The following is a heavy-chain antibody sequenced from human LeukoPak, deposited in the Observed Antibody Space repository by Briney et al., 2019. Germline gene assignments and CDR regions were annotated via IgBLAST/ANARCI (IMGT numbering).Heavy chain of an antibody. V-gene: IGHV3-21*06. Sequence: PGGSLRLSCEASGFTFSSYTMNWVRQAPGKGLEWVSSISSSANYIYYADSVKGRFTISRDNAKNSVYLQMSSLRAEDTAVYYCARDTTSGRYGGFDYWGQGTLVTVSS. J-gene: IGHJ4*02. CDR2: ISSSANYI. CDR3: ARDTTSGRYGGFDY. CDR1: GFTFSSYT. D-gene: IGHD6-19*01.